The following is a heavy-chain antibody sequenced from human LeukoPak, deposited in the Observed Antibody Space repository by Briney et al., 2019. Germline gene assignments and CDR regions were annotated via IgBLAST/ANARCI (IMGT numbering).Heavy chain of an antibody. J-gene: IGHJ4*02. CDR2: ISDDGTNE. CDR1: GFTFSNYG. Sequence: QTGGSLRLSCAASGFTFSNYGMHWVRQAPGKGLEWVAVISDDGTNEYYVDSAKGRFTISRDSSKNTLYLQMNSLRVEDTAVYYCAGGLLGCRRGSCYPTDYWGQGTLVIVSS. D-gene: IGHD2-15*01. CDR3: AGGLLGCRRGSCYPTDY. V-gene: IGHV3-30*03.